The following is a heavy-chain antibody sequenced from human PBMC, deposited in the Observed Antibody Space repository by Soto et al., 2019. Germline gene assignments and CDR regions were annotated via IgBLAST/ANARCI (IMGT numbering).Heavy chain of an antibody. Sequence: SQTLSLTCAISGDSVSSNSAAWNWIRQSPSRGLEWLGRTYYRSKWYNDYAVSVKSRISINPDTSKNQFSLQLNSVPPEDTAVYYCARDVVEWLRSYDYYTGMDVWGQGTRVTVS. CDR2: TYYRSKWYN. J-gene: IGHJ6*02. CDR1: GDSVSSNSAA. D-gene: IGHD5-12*01. CDR3: ARDVVEWLRSYDYYTGMDV. V-gene: IGHV6-1*01.